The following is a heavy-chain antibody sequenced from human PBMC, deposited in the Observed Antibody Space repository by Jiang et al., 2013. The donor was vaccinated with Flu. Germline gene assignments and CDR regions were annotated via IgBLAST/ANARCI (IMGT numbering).Heavy chain of an antibody. CDR2: ISSNGGST. J-gene: IGHJ4*02. Sequence: LVQPGGSLRLSCAASGFTFSSYAMHWVRQAPGKGLEYVSAISSNGGSTYYADSVKGRFTISRDNSKNTLYLQMGSLRAEDMAVYYCAAGRDSGSYYSPNFDYWGQGTLVTVSS. V-gene: IGHV3-64*02. CDR1: GFTFSSYA. CDR3: AAGRDSGSYYSPNFDY. D-gene: IGHD1-26*01.